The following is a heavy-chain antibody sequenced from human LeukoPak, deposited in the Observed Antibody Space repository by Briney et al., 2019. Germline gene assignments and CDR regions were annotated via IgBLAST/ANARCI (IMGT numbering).Heavy chain of an antibody. J-gene: IGHJ4*02. CDR2: ISGSGGST. CDR3: AKDRARLRGYFDY. V-gene: IGHV3-23*01. Sequence: GGSLRLSCAASGFTFSSYAMSWVRQAPGRGLEWVSAISGSGGSTYYADSVKGRFTISRDNSKNTLYLQMNSLRAEDTAVYYCAKDRARLRGYFDYWGQGTLVTVSS. D-gene: IGHD5-12*01. CDR1: GFTFSSYA.